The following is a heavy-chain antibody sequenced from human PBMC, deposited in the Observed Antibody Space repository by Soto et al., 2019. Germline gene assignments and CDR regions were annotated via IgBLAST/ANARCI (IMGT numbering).Heavy chain of an antibody. CDR1: GFTFSSYE. V-gene: IGHV3-48*03. D-gene: IGHD4-4*01. J-gene: IGHJ6*02. CDR3: ARDPAIYSGKFDYGLDV. CDR2: IGTSGKTI. Sequence: GASLKISCAVSGFTFSSYEMNWVRQAPGKGLEWVSYIGTSGKTIYYADSVRGRFTISRDNAKNSLYLQMNSLRAEDTAVYFCARDPAIYSGKFDYGLDVWGRGTTVTVSS.